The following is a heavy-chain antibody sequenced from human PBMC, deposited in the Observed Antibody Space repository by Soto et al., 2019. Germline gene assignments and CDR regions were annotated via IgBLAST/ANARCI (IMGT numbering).Heavy chain of an antibody. J-gene: IGHJ6*02. CDR2: FDPEDGET. D-gene: IGHD2-15*01. V-gene: IGHV1-24*01. CDR1: VYTLTELS. CDR3: AKYCSVGSCTDPYYYGMDG. Sequence: QVQLVQSGAEVKKPGASVKVSCKVSVYTLTELSMHWVRQAPGKGLEWMGGFDPEDGETIYAQKFQGRVTMTEDTSKDTAYMELSSLRSEDTAVYYCAKYCSVGSCTDPYYYGMDGWGQGTTVTVAS.